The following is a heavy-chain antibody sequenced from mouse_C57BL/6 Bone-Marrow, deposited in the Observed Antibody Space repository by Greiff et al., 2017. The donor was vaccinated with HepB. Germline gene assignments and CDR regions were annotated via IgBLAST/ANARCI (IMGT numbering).Heavy chain of an antibody. V-gene: IGHV5-4*03. CDR3: ARGFITTVVASEYAMDY. Sequence: EVKLMESGGGLVKPGGSLKLSCAASGFTFSSYAMSWVRQTPEKRLEWVATISDGGSYTYYPDNVKGRFTISRDNAKNNLYLQMSHLKSEDTAMYYGARGFITTVVASEYAMDYWGQGTSVTVSS. D-gene: IGHD1-1*01. J-gene: IGHJ4*01. CDR1: GFTFSSYA. CDR2: ISDGGSYT.